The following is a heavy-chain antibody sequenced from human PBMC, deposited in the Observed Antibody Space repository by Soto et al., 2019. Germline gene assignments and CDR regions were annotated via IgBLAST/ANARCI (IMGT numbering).Heavy chain of an antibody. D-gene: IGHD3-10*01. CDR3: ARDLHLWFGESPAIYYFDY. V-gene: IGHV3-7*01. J-gene: IGHJ4*02. CDR2: IKQDGSEK. Sequence: LRLSCAASGFTFSSYWMSWVRQAPGKGLEWVANIKQDGSEKYYVDSVKGRFTISRDNAKNSLYLQMNSLRAEDTAVYYCARDLHLWFGESPAIYYFDYWGQGTLVTVSS. CDR1: GFTFSSYW.